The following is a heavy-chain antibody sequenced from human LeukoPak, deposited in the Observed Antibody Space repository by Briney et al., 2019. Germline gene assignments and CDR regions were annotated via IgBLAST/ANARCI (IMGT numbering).Heavy chain of an antibody. CDR2: ITSSSSTT. CDR1: GFSFRSYS. V-gene: IGHV3-48*01. CDR3: ARDPQDGYNSGY. Sequence: PGGSLRLSCAASGFSFRSYSMIWVRQAPGKGLEWVSYITSSSSTTYYADSVKGRFTISRDNAENSLYLQMRSLRAEDTAVYYCARDPQDGYNSGYWGQGTLVTVSS. J-gene: IGHJ4*02. D-gene: IGHD5-24*01.